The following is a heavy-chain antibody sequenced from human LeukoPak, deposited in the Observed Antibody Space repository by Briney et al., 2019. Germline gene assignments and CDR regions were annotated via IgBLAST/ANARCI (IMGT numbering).Heavy chain of an antibody. Sequence: SETLSLPCSLSGAYLSCFYWTWIRHPPEKGLVWMGYIYNSGRTNHHPSLKCRDPISVDTSEHHFTQKVTSVTPADTAVYYGASARDQLTDFQYWGQGTLATVSS. D-gene: IGHD7-27*01. CDR3: ASARDQLTDFQY. J-gene: IGHJ1*01. CDR2: IYNSGRT. V-gene: IGHV4-59*13. CDR1: GAYLSCFY.